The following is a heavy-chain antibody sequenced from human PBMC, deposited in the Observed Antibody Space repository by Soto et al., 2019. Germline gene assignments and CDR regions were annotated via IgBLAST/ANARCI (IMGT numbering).Heavy chain of an antibody. V-gene: IGHV4-4*02. CDR3: ARSEATALDY. D-gene: IGHD1-26*01. Sequence: QVQLRESGPGLVKPSGTLSLTCIVSGGSMSSSNWWNWVRQPPGKGLEWIGETHHSGRTNYNPSLTSPVIISVDESKTHFSLTLSPVTAADTAAYYCARSEATALDYWGQGPLVTVSS. CDR2: THHSGRT. CDR1: GGSMSSSNW. J-gene: IGHJ4*02.